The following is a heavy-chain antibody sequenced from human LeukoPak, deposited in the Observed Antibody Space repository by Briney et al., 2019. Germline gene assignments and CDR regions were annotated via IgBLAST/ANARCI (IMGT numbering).Heavy chain of an antibody. J-gene: IGHJ4*02. D-gene: IGHD3-10*01. V-gene: IGHV3-30*02. CDR1: GFTFSSYG. CDR2: IRYDGSNR. Sequence: PGGSLRLSCAASGFTFSSYGMHWVRQAPGKGLEWVAFIRYDGSNRYYADSVKGRFTISRDNSKNTLYLQMNSLRDEDTAVYYCAKGPLYFGWGSPQDWGQGPLVTVSS. CDR3: AKGPLYFGWGSPQD.